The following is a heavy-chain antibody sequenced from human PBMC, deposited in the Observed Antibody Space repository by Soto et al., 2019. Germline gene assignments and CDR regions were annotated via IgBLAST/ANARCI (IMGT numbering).Heavy chain of an antibody. CDR1: GFTFSNYA. Sequence: HPGGSLRLSCAASGFTFSNYAMSWVRQAPGKGLEWVSTISSSGGSTYYADSVKGRFTISRDNSKNTLFLQMNSLRAEDTAVYYCAKSGQRDCSSTSCYTLDYWGQGTPVTVSS. CDR3: AKSGQRDCSSTSCYTLDY. V-gene: IGHV3-23*01. CDR2: ISSSGGST. D-gene: IGHD2-2*02. J-gene: IGHJ4*02.